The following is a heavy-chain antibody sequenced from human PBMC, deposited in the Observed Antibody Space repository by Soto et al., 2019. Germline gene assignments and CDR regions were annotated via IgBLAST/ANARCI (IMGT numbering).Heavy chain of an antibody. CDR2: INSDGSRT. CDR3: ARGDGDYYDGNGYLGRH. J-gene: IGHJ4*02. Sequence: GGCLRLSCAASGFTFSSYWMHWVRQAPGKGLVWVSRINSDGSRTSYADSAKGRFTISRDNAKNTVYLQMNSLRAEDTAVYYCARGDGDYYDGNGYLGRHWGQGTLVTVSS. D-gene: IGHD3-22*01. V-gene: IGHV3-74*01. CDR1: GFTFSSYW.